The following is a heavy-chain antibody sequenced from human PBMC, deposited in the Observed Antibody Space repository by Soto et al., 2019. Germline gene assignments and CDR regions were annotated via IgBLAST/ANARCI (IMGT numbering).Heavy chain of an antibody. J-gene: IGHJ4*02. CDR3: ASGYLGLCSGGSCFDY. D-gene: IGHD2-15*01. CDR1: GGSISSGDYY. V-gene: IGHV4-30-4*01. CDR2: IYYSGST. Sequence: PSETLSLTCTVSGGSISSGDYYWSWIRQPPGKGLEWIGYIYYSGSTYYNPSLKSRVTISVDTSKNQFSLKLSSVTAADTAVYYCASGYLGLCSGGSCFDYWGQGTLVTVSS.